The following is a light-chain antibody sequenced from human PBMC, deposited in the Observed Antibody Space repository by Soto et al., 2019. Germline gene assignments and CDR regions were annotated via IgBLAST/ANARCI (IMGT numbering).Light chain of an antibody. CDR3: QQSYRTPYT. Sequence: DIQMTQSPSSLSASVGDRVTITCRASQGISTYLVWYQQRQGRAPKLLIYDASSLLSGVRSRFSGSGSATDFTLTISSLQPEDFATYYCQQSYRTPYTFGQGTKLETK. CDR2: DAS. V-gene: IGKV1-39*01. J-gene: IGKJ2*01. CDR1: QGISTY.